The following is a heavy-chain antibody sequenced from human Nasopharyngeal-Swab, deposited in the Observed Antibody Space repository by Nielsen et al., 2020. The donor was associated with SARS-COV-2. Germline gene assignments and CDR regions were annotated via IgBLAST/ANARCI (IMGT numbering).Heavy chain of an antibody. CDR3: ARERGGGYGDY. CDR1: GFTFSSYG. D-gene: IGHD5-12*01. CDR2: ISYDGSNK. V-gene: IGHV3-30*03. J-gene: IGHJ4*02. Sequence: GESLKISCAASGFTFSSYGMHWVRQAPGKGLEWVAVISYDGSNKYYADSVKGRFTISRDNSKNTLYLQMNSLRAEDTAVYYCARERGGGYGDYWGQGTLVTVSS.